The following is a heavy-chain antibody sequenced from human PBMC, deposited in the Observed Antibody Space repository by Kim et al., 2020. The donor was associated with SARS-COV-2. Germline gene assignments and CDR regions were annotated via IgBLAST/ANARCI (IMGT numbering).Heavy chain of an antibody. J-gene: IGHJ4*02. CDR3: AREGIAAAGTFNY. D-gene: IGHD6-13*01. V-gene: IGHV1-69*01. Sequence: AQKFQGRVTITADESTSTAYMELSSLRSEDTAVYYCAREGIAAAGTFNYWGQGTLVTVSS.